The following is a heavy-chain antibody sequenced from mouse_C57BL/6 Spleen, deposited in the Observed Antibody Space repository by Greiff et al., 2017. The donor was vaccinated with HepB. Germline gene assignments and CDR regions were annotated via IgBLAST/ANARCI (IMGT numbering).Heavy chain of an antibody. CDR3: AGGYCNYDYYAMDY. J-gene: IGHJ4*01. V-gene: IGHV1-22*01. CDR2: INPNNGGT. D-gene: IGHD2-1*01. CDR1: GYTFTDYN. Sequence: DVQLQESGPELVKPGASVKMSCKASGYTFTDYNMHWVKQSHGKSLEWIGYINPNNGGTSYNQKFKGKATLTVNKSSSTAYMELRSLTSDDSAVYYCAGGYCNYDYYAMDYWGQGTSVTVSS.